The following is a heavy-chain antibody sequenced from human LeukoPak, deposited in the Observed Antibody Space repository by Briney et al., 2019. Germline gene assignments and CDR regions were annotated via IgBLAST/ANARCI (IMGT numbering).Heavy chain of an antibody. J-gene: IGHJ4*02. CDR3: AREAPARYGENFDY. D-gene: IGHD3-9*01. CDR2: IYYSGST. V-gene: IGHV4-31*03. Sequence: SETLSLTCTVSGGSISSGGYYWSWIRQHPGKGLEWIGYIYYSGSTYYNPSLKSRVTMSVDTSKNQFSLKLSSVTAADTAVYYCAREAPARYGENFDYWGQGTLVTVSS. CDR1: GGSISSGGYY.